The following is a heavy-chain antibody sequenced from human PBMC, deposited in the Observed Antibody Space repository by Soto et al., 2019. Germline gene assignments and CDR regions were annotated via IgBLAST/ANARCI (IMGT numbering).Heavy chain of an antibody. CDR2: IYPSDSDT. V-gene: IGHV5-51*01. Sequence: PGESLKISCKGSGYNFAVYWIAWVLQRPGKGLELMGIIYPSDSDTRYRPSFQGQVTISADKSISSAYLQWSSLRASDTAMYYCARGGVSTRTFDYWGQGTPVTVSS. D-gene: IGHD3-3*01. J-gene: IGHJ4*02. CDR3: ARGGVSTRTFDY. CDR1: GYNFAVYW.